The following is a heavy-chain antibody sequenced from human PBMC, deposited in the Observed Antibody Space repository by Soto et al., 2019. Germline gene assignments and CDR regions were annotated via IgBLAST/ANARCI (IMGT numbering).Heavy chain of an antibody. D-gene: IGHD3-3*01. CDR1: GFSLSSARMG. CDR2: IFSNDEK. J-gene: IGHJ6*02. V-gene: IGHV2-26*01. CDR3: ARCPVTIFGVVNPGAYYYGMDV. Sequence: GPALVNPTETLTLTCTVSGFSLSSARMGVSWIRQPPGKSLEWLAHIFSNDEKSYSTSLKSRLTISKDTSKSQVVLTMTNMDPVDTATYYCARCPVTIFGVVNPGAYYYGMDVWGQGTTVTVSS.